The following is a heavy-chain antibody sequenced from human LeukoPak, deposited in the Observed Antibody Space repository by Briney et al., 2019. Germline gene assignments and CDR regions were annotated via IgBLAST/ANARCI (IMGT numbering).Heavy chain of an antibody. V-gene: IGHV3-30*03. J-gene: IGHJ4*02. CDR2: ISYDGSNK. D-gene: IGHD3-9*01. CDR1: GFTFSSYG. Sequence: GRSLRLSCAASGFTFSSYGMHWVRQAPGKGLEWVAVISYDGSNKYYADSVKGRFTISRDNSKNSLYLQMNSLRAEDTALYYCASGFRYGHYWGQGTLVTVSS. CDR3: ASGFRYGHY.